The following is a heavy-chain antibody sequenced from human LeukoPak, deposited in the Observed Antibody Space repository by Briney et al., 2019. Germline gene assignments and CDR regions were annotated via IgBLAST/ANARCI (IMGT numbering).Heavy chain of an antibody. Sequence: SETLSLTCAVYGGSFSVYYWSWIRQPPGKGLEWIGEINHSGSTNYNPSLKSRVTISVDTSKNQFSLKLSSVTAADTAVYYCARGPDLVGASLTEKNGMDVWGQGTTVTVSS. D-gene: IGHD1-26*01. CDR3: ARGPDLVGASLTEKNGMDV. V-gene: IGHV4-34*01. J-gene: IGHJ6*02. CDR1: GGSFSVYY. CDR2: INHSGST.